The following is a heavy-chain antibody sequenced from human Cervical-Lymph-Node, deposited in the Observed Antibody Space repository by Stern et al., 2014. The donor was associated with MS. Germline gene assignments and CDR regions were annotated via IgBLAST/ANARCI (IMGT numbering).Heavy chain of an antibody. V-gene: IGHV4-31*03. CDR1: GYSISSGGYY. Sequence: QLQLQESGPGLVNPSQTLSLTCSVSGYSISSGGYYWIWIRQHPGKGLEWIGYTHNSGTTYYNPSLKSRISISVDTSANQFSLKLSSVTAADTAVYYCARVYYYGSGSFSSFDPWGQGTLVTVPS. J-gene: IGHJ5*02. CDR2: THNSGTT. CDR3: ARVYYYGSGSFSSFDP. D-gene: IGHD3-10*01.